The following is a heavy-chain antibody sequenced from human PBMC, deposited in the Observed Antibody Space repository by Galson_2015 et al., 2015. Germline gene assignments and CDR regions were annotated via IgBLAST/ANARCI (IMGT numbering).Heavy chain of an antibody. CDR3: ASLTIA. CDR1: GFTISKKY. CDR2: IHDTGNT. Sequence: SLRLSCAASGFTISKKYMTWVRQAPGKGLEWVSVIHDTGNTYYAESVKGRFTISRDNSKNTLYLQMNSQRVEDTAVYYCASLTIAWGQGTLVTVSS. D-gene: IGHD3-10*01. V-gene: IGHV3-53*01. J-gene: IGHJ4*02.